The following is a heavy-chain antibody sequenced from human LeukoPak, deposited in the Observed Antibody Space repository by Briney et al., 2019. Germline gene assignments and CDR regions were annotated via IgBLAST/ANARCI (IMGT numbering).Heavy chain of an antibody. Sequence: SETLSLTCAVSGYSISSGYYWGWIRQPPGKGLEWIGSIYHSGSTYYNPLLKSRVTISVDTSKNQFSLKLSSVTAADTAVYYCARRPSYSNYVGYYHYYMDVWGKGTTVTVSS. D-gene: IGHD4-11*01. J-gene: IGHJ6*03. CDR1: GYSISSGYY. V-gene: IGHV4-38-2*01. CDR3: ARRPSYSNYVGYYHYYMDV. CDR2: IYHSGST.